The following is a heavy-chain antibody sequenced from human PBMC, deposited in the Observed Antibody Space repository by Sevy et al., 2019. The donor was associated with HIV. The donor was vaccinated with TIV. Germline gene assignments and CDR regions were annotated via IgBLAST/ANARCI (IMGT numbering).Heavy chain of an antibody. V-gene: IGHV3-49*04. CDR2: IRSKAYGGTT. D-gene: IGHD3-22*01. CDR3: TRGSFSSGYSY. Sequence: GGSLRLSCTASGFTCGDYAMSWVRQAPGKGLEWVGFIRSKAYGGTTEYAASVKGRFTISRDDSKSIAYLQMNSLKTEDTAVYYCTRGSFSSGYSYWGQGTLVTVSS. CDR1: GFTCGDYA. J-gene: IGHJ4*02.